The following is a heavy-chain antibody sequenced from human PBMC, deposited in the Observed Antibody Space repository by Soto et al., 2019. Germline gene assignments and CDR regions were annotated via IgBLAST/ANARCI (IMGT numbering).Heavy chain of an antibody. CDR2: VSGSGTST. Sequence: PGGSLRLSCAASGFTFSSYAMSWVRQAPGKGLEWVSAVSGSGTSTYYADSVKGRFTISRDNSKNTLYLQMNSLRAEDTAVYYCAKTRGYCSGGSCYFDYWGQGALVTVSS. CDR1: GFTFSSYA. V-gene: IGHV3-23*01. J-gene: IGHJ4*02. D-gene: IGHD2-15*01. CDR3: AKTRGYCSGGSCYFDY.